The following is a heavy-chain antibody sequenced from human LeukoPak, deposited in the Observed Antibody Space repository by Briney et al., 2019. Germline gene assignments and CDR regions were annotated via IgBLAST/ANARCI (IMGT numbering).Heavy chain of an antibody. V-gene: IGHV1-2*06. CDR3: AMYHGHSSSWYRDAFDI. CDR1: GYTFTGYY. J-gene: IGHJ3*02. D-gene: IGHD6-13*01. Sequence: ASVKVSCTASGYTFTGYYMHWVRQAPGQGLEWMGRINPNSGGTNYAQKFQGRVTMTRDTSISTAYMELSRLRSDDTAVYYCAMYHGHSSSWYRDAFDIWGQGTMVTVSS. CDR2: INPNSGGT.